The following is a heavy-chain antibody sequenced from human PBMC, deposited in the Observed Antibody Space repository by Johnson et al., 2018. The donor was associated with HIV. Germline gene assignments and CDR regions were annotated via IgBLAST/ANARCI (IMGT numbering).Heavy chain of an antibody. Sequence: MQLVESGGGLVKPGGSLRLSCAASGFTFSNAWMSWVRQAPGKGLVWVSRINSDGSSTSYADSVKGRFTISRDNAKNTLYLQMNSLRAEDTAVYYCASPLRYFDWLLDRSAFDVWGQGTVVTVSS. D-gene: IGHD3-9*01. CDR3: ASPLRYFDWLLDRSAFDV. J-gene: IGHJ3*01. CDR2: INSDGSST. CDR1: GFTFSNAW. V-gene: IGHV3-74*02.